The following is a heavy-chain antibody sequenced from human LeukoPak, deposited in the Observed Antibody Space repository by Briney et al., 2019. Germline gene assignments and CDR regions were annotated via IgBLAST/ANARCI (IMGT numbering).Heavy chain of an antibody. CDR1: GFTFSSDS. Sequence: GGSLRLSCAASGFTFSSDSMNWVRQAPGKGLEWVSYISSSSSTIYYADSVKGRFTISRDNAKNSLYLQMNSLRAEDTAVYYCARDCEWCGSGSYPTLLFRYYGMDVWGQGTTVTVSS. CDR2: ISSSSSTI. J-gene: IGHJ6*02. CDR3: ARDCEWCGSGSYPTLLFRYYGMDV. D-gene: IGHD3-10*01. V-gene: IGHV3-48*01.